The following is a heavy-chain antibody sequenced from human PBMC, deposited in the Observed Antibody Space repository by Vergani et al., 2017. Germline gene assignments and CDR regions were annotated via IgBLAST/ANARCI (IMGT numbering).Heavy chain of an antibody. D-gene: IGHD2-8*01. CDR3: ARQSRDVFCTNGVCPLGY. V-gene: IGHV3-7*01. Sequence: EVQLVESGGGLVQPGGSLRLSCAASGFTFSSYWMSWVRQAPGKGLEWVANIKQDGSEKYYVDSVKGRFTISRDNAKNSLYLQMNSLRAEDTAVYYCARQSRDVFCTNGVCPLGYWGQGALVTVSS. CDR1: GFTFSSYW. CDR2: IKQDGSEK. J-gene: IGHJ4*02.